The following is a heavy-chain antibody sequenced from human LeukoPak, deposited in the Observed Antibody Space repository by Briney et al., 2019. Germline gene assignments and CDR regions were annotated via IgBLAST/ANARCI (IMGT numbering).Heavy chain of an antibody. CDR2: IYYSGST. D-gene: IGHD1-26*01. CDR3: ARVTHSGSYSWHYYYYGMDV. J-gene: IGHJ6*02. V-gene: IGHV4-59*01. CDR1: GGSISSYY. Sequence: PSETLSLTCTVSGGSISSYYWSWIRQPPGKGLEWIGYIYYSGSTNYNPSLKSRVTISVDTSKNQFSLKLSSVTAADTAVYYCARVTHSGSYSWHYYYYGMDVWSQGTTVTVSS.